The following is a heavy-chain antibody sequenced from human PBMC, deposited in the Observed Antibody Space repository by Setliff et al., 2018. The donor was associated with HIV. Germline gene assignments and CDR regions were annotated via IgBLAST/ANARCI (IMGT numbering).Heavy chain of an antibody. Sequence: SETLSLTCSVSGGSISTNYYYWSWIRQHPGKGLEWIGYIYNSGTTFYNPSLESRLIMSVDPSKNQFSLKLTSVTAADTAVYYCARGGITTMVRGVTYPYPLYYFDSWGQGTLVTVSS. CDR3: ARGGITTMVRGVTYPYPLYYFDS. CDR1: GGSISTNYYY. V-gene: IGHV4-31*03. D-gene: IGHD3-10*01. J-gene: IGHJ4*02. CDR2: IYNSGTT.